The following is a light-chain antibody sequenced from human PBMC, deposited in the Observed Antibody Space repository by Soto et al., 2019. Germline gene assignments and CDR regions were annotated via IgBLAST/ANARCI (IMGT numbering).Light chain of an antibody. Sequence: EIVLTQSPVTLSLSPGERATLSCRASQSVGKNYLAWYQQKPGQAPRLLVYDASTRATGVPDRFSGSGSGTEFTLTISRLEPEDFAVYYCQQTYSSPQTFGQGTKLEIK. CDR2: DAS. J-gene: IGKJ2*01. CDR3: QQTYSSPQT. CDR1: QSVGKNY. V-gene: IGKV3-20*01.